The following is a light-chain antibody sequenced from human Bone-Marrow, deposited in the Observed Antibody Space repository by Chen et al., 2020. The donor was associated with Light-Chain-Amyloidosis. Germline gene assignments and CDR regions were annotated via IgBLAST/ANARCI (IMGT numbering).Light chain of an antibody. CDR2: RDT. CDR1: DLPTKY. Sequence: SYELTQPPSWSVSPGQTARITCSGDDLPTKYAYWYQQKPGQAPVLVIHRDTERPSGSSERFSGSSSGTTATLTISGVQAEDEADYHCQSADSSGTYEVIFGGGTKLTVL. J-gene: IGLJ2*01. V-gene: IGLV3-25*03. CDR3: QSADSSGTYEVI.